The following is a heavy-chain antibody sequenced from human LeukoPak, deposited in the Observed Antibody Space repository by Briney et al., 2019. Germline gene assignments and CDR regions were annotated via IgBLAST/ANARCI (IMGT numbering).Heavy chain of an antibody. V-gene: IGHV1-2*06. CDR2: INPNSGGT. J-gene: IGHJ4*02. Sequence: ASVKVSCKASEYTFTGYYMHWVRQAPGQGLEWMGRINPNSGGTNYAQKFQGRVTMTRDTSISTTYLELSRLRSDDTAVYYCARDLAAAGTNWGQGTLVTVSS. D-gene: IGHD6-13*01. CDR3: ARDLAAAGTN. CDR1: EYTFTGYY.